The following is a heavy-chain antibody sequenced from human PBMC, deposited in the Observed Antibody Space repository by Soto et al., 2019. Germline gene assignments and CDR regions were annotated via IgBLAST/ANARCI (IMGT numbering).Heavy chain of an antibody. J-gene: IGHJ4*02. D-gene: IGHD1-1*01. CDR2: ISSSGSNT. CDR3: AKEKPTTTCFDF. Sequence: EVQLLESGGGLVQPGGSLRLSCVASGSTFSSYVMSWVRQAPGKGLEWVSLISSSGSNTYYTDSVKGRFTISRDNSQNTLFLQMNTLRAEDTAVYYCAKEKPTTTCFDFCGQGNLVTVSS. CDR1: GSTFSSYV. V-gene: IGHV3-23*01.